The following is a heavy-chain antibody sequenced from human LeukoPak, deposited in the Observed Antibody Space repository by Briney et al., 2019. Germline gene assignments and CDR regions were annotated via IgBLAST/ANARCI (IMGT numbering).Heavy chain of an antibody. CDR2: VYGTGST. V-gene: IGHV4-59*08. CDR3: ARHRGGNGGSYFRRFDY. CDR1: GGSINSYY. D-gene: IGHD1-26*01. J-gene: IGHJ4*02. Sequence: SETLSLTCTVSGGSINSYYWSWIRQPPGKELEWIGYVYGTGSTNYNPSLKSRVTFSVDTSKNQFSLNLSSVTAADTAMYYCARHRGGNGGSYFRRFDYWGQGTLVTVSS.